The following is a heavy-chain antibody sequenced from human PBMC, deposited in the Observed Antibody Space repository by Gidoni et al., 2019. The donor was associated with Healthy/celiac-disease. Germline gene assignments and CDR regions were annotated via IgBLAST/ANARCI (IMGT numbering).Heavy chain of an antibody. CDR2: ISGSGGST. CDR3: AKVGGFYYDILTHRSYYFDY. J-gene: IGHJ4*02. Sequence: EVQLLESGGGLVQPGGSLRLSCAASGFTFSSYAMSWFRQAPGKGLEWVSAISGSGGSTYYADSVKGRFTISRDNSKNTLYLQMNSLRAEDTAVYYCAKVGGFYYDILTHRSYYFDYWGQGTLVTVSS. D-gene: IGHD3-9*01. CDR1: GFTFSSYA. V-gene: IGHV3-23*01.